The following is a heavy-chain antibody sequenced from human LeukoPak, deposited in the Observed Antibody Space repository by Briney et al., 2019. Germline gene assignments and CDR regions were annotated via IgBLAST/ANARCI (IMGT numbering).Heavy chain of an antibody. CDR1: GGSISSGDYY. CDR3: ARVEQWLVRADY. V-gene: IGHV4-30-4*08. D-gene: IGHD6-19*01. CDR2: IYYSGST. Sequence: PSETLSLTCTVSGGSISSGDYYWSWIRQPPGKGLEWIGYIYYSGSTYYNPSLKSRVTISVDTSKNQFSLKLSSVTAADTAVYYCARVEQWLVRADYWGQGTLVTVSS. J-gene: IGHJ4*02.